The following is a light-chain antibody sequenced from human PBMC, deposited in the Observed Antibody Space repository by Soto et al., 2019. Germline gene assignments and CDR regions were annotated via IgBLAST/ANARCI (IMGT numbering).Light chain of an antibody. CDR3: QQYDDWPRT. J-gene: IGKJ1*01. V-gene: IGKV3-15*01. CDR2: DAS. CDR1: QSVATR. Sequence: EIVMTQSPATLSVSPWEGATLSCMASQSVATRLAWYQHTPGQSPRLLIYDASIRATDIPARFSGSGSGTEFTLTITSLQSEDFAVYYCQQYDDWPRTFGQGTKV.